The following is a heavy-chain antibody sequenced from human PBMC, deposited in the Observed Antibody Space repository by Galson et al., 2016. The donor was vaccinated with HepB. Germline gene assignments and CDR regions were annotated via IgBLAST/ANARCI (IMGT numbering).Heavy chain of an antibody. V-gene: IGHV3-23*01. CDR1: GFTFSSSA. CDR2: ISGEGGSR. CDR3: AKGYDYVWGGYRYTPFHY. D-gene: IGHD3-16*02. Sequence: SLRLSCAASGFTFSSSAMSWVRQAPGKGLEWVSAISGEGGSRYYADSVKGRFPISRDNSKNTLYLHMNSLRAEDTAVYYCAKGYDYVWGGYRYTPFHYWGQGSLVTVPS. J-gene: IGHJ4*02.